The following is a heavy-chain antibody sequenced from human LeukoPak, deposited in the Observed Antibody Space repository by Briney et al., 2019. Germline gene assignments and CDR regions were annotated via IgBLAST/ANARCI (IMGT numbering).Heavy chain of an antibody. D-gene: IGHD3-22*01. CDR2: INWNGGST. J-gene: IGHJ3*02. Sequence: GGSLRLSRAASGFTFDDYGMSWVRQAPGKGLEWVSGINWNGGSTGCADSVKGRFTISRDNAKNSLYLQMNSLRAEDTALYYCARDYDSSGYSDAFDIWGQGTMVTVSS. V-gene: IGHV3-20*04. CDR3: ARDYDSSGYSDAFDI. CDR1: GFTFDDYG.